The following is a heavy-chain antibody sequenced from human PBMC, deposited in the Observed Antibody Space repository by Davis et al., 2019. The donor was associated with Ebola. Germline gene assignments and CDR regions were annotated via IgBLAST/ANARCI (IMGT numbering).Heavy chain of an antibody. J-gene: IGHJ4*02. CDR1: GYTFTNYG. Sequence: AASVKVSCKASGYTFTNYGISWLRQAPGQGLEWMGWISTYFGNTNYAQKFQGRVTMTTDTSTRTVYMELRSLRSDDTAVYYCARDWSGSYPPPNTRGDYWGQGTLVTVSS. CDR3: ARDWSGSYPPPNTRGDY. V-gene: IGHV1-18*04. D-gene: IGHD1-26*01. CDR2: ISTYFGNT.